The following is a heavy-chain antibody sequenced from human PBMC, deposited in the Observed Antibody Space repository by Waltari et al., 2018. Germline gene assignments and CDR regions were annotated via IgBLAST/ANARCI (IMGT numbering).Heavy chain of an antibody. CDR1: GYTFTSYA. CDR3: AREGTYYDFWSGYYTGGYYYYGMDV. J-gene: IGHJ6*02. CDR2: INAGNGNT. Sequence: QVQLVQSGAEVKKPGASVKVSCKASGYTFTSYAMHWVRQAPGQRLELMGWINAGNGNTKYSQKFQGRVTITRDTSASTAYMELSSLRSEDTAVYYCAREGTYYDFWSGYYTGGYYYYGMDVWGQGTTVTVSS. V-gene: IGHV1-3*01. D-gene: IGHD3-3*01.